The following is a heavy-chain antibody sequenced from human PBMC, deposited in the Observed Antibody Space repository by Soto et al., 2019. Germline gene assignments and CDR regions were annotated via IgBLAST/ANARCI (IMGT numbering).Heavy chain of an antibody. D-gene: IGHD3-10*01. CDR2: IIPVLGAA. Sequence: QVQLVQSGAEVKKPGSSVKVSCKASGGTFSTYSVTWVRQAPGQGLAWMGRIIPVLGAAKYAPKFQGRVTITADKSTSKAYMELSSLRSEDTAVYYCARGRYYESTGKEAFDIWGQGTKVTVSS. V-gene: IGHV1-69*08. CDR3: ARGRYYESTGKEAFDI. J-gene: IGHJ3*02. CDR1: GGTFSTYS.